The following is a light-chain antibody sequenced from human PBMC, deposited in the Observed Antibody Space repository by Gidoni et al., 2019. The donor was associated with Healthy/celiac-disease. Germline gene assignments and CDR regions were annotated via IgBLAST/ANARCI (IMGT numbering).Light chain of an antibody. CDR2: AAS. CDR3: QQSYSTPRT. Sequence: DIQMTQSPSSLSASVGDRVTITCRARQSSSSYLNWYQQKPGKAPKLLIYAASSLQSGVPSRFSGSGSVTDFTLTISSLQPEDFATYYCQQSYSTPRTFGQGTKVEIK. V-gene: IGKV1-39*01. J-gene: IGKJ1*01. CDR1: QSSSSY.